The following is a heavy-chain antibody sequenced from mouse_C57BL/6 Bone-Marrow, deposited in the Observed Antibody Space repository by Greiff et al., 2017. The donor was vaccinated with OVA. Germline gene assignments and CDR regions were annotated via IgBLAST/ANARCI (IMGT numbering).Heavy chain of an antibody. CDR1: GFTFSSYA. Sequence: EVKLMESGGGLVKPGGSPKLSCAASGFTFSSYAMSWVRQTPEKRLEWVATISDGGSYTYYPDNVKGRFTISRDNAKNNLYLQMSHLKSEDTAMYYCARVYYSNHGDQGTLVTVSA. J-gene: IGHJ3*01. D-gene: IGHD2-5*01. V-gene: IGHV5-4*03. CDR2: ISDGGSYT. CDR3: ARVYYSNH.